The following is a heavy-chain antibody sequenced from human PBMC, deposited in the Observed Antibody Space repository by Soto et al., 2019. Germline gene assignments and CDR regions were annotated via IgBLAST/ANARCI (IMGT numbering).Heavy chain of an antibody. Sequence: EVQLLDSGGGLVQPGGSLRLSFAASGFTFITYAMSWVRQAPGKGLEWVSIISGSGGSTYYPDSVKGRFTISRDNPKNTLYLPMNSLRADDTAVYYCAKLPAAQSYFDFWGQGTLVTVSS. CDR2: ISGSGGST. CDR3: AKLPAAQSYFDF. J-gene: IGHJ4*02. V-gene: IGHV3-23*01. CDR1: GFTFITYA. D-gene: IGHD2-2*01.